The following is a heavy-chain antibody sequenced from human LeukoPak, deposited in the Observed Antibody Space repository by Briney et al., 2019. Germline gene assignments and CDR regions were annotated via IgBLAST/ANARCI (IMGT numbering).Heavy chain of an antibody. J-gene: IGHJ5*02. V-gene: IGHV3-21*04. CDR2: ISSSSGYI. D-gene: IGHD1-26*01. Sequence: GGSLRLSCAASGFTFSSYNMNWVRQAPGKGLEWVSSISSSSGYIYYADSVKGRFTISRDNSKNTLYLQMNNLRGEDTAEYYCAKDMELASWGQGTLVTVSS. CDR1: GFTFSSYN. CDR3: AKDMELAS.